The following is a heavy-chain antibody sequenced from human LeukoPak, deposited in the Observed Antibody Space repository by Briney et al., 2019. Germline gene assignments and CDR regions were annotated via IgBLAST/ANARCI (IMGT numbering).Heavy chain of an antibody. J-gene: IGHJ4*02. Sequence: GGSLRLSCAGSGFTFSTSWMHWVRQAPGKALVRVSRINDDGSSINYADSVKGRFTTSRDNAKNTLYLQMSSLRAEDTAVYYCARALGSYSDYWGQGTLVSVSS. CDR3: ARALGSYSDY. CDR2: INDDGSSI. V-gene: IGHV3-74*01. D-gene: IGHD1-26*01. CDR1: GFTFSTSW.